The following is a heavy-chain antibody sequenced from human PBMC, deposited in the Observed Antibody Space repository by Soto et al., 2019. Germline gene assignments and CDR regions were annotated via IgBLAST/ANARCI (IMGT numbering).Heavy chain of an antibody. CDR2: INHSGST. CDR1: GGSFSGYY. J-gene: IGHJ5*02. V-gene: IGHV4-34*01. D-gene: IGHD2-15*01. CDR3: ARVGRLVVVAAINWFDP. Sequence: SETLSLTCAVYGGSFSGYYWSWIRQPPGKGLEWIGEINHSGSTNYNPSLKGRVTISVDTSKNQFSLKLSSVTAADTAVYYCARVGRLVVVAAINWFDPWGQGTLVTVSS.